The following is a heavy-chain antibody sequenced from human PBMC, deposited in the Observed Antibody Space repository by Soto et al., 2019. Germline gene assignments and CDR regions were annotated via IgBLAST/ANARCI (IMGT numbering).Heavy chain of an antibody. V-gene: IGHV4-59*12. CDR3: ARARYCSGGSCYSDY. CDR2: IYYSGST. CDR1: GGSFGGYY. Sequence: SETLSLTCTVAGGSFGGYYGSWIRQPPGKGLEWIGYIYYSGSTYYNSSLKSRVTISVDRSKNQFSLKLSSVTAADTAMYYCARARYCSGGSCYSDYWGQGILVTVSS. D-gene: IGHD2-15*01. J-gene: IGHJ4*02.